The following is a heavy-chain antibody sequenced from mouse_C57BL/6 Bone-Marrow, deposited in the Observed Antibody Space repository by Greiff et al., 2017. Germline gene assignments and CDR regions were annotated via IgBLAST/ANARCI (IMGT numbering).Heavy chain of an antibody. Sequence: VQLQQSGAELVRPGASVKLSCTASGFNIKDDYMHWVKQRPEQGLEWIGWIDPENGDTEYASKFQGKATITADTSSNTAYLQLSSLTSEDTAVYFCTPMTTVVGGYFDVWGTGTTVPDSS. J-gene: IGHJ1*03. CDR3: TPMTTVVGGYFDV. CDR2: IDPENGDT. CDR1: GFNIKDDY. D-gene: IGHD1-1*01. V-gene: IGHV14-4*01.